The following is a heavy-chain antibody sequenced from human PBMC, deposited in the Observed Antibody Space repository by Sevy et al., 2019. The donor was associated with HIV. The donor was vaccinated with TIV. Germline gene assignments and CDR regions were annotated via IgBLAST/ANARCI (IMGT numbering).Heavy chain of an antibody. Sequence: GGSLRLSCAASGFTFSSYAMTWVRQAPGKGLEWVSSINGSGGITYYADSVKGRFTISRDNSKNSLYLQMNSLRAEDTAVYYCAKRAEFGAFDIWGQGTMVTVSS. CDR3: AKRAEFGAFDI. V-gene: IGHV3-23*01. J-gene: IGHJ3*02. CDR2: INGSGGIT. CDR1: GFTFSSYA. D-gene: IGHD3-10*01.